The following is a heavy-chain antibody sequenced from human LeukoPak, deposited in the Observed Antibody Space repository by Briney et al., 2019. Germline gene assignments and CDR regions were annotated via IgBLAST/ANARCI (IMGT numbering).Heavy chain of an antibody. CDR1: GGTFSSYA. Sequence: SVKVSCKASGGTFSSYAISWVRQAPGQGLEWMGGIIPIFGTAKYAQKFQGRVTITADESTSTAYMELSSLRSEDTAVYYCARDRFSRDDSSGYEGFAFDIWGQGTMVTVSS. V-gene: IGHV1-69*13. CDR2: IIPIFGTA. D-gene: IGHD3-22*01. CDR3: ARDRFSRDDSSGYEGFAFDI. J-gene: IGHJ3*02.